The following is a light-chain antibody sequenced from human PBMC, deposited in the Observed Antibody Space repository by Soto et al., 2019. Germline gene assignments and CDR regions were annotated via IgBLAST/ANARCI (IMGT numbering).Light chain of an antibody. CDR3: QQNYITPLT. CDR1: QTITNH. J-gene: IGKJ4*01. CDR2: AAS. Sequence: DVQLTQSPSPLSASVGDRISITCRASQTITNHLNWYQQKPGKAPILLVYAASTLVTGVPSRFSGSGSGTVFTLTIDSLQPEDVATYFCQQNYITPLTFGGGTKVEI. V-gene: IGKV1-39*01.